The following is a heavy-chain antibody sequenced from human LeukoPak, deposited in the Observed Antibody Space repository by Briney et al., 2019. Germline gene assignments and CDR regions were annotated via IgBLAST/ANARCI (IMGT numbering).Heavy chain of an antibody. CDR3: ARASCSGGSCYLGY. D-gene: IGHD2-15*01. V-gene: IGHV3-53*01. CDR2: IYSGGST. CDR1: GFTVSSNY. J-gene: IGHJ4*02. Sequence: PGGSLRLSCAASGFTVSSNYVSWVRQAPGKGLEWVSVIYSGGSTYYADSVKGRFTISRDNSKNTLYLQMNSLRAEDTAVYYCARASCSGGSCYLGYWGQGTLVTVSS.